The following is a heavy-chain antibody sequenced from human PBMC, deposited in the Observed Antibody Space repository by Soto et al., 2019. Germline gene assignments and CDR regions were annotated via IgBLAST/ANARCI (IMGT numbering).Heavy chain of an antibody. J-gene: IGHJ6*02. Sequence: SVKVSCKASGGTFSSYAISWVRQAPGQGLEWMGGIIPIFGTANYAQKFQGRVTITADESTSTAYMELSSLRSEDTAVYYCARDLRDCSSTSCYFLRTEFRYYYYYGMDVWGQGTRVTVS. CDR2: IIPIFGTA. CDR1: GGTFSSYA. V-gene: IGHV1-69*13. CDR3: ARDLRDCSSTSCYFLRTEFRYYYYYGMDV. D-gene: IGHD2-2*01.